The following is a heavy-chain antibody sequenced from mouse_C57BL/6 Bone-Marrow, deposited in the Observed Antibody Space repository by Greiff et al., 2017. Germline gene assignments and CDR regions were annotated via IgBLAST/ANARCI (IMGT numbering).Heavy chain of an antibody. J-gene: IGHJ2*01. CDR3: ARRRYYGSSPYFDY. Sequence: VQLQQSGPELVKPGASVKISCKASGYSFTDYNMNWVKQSNGKSLEWIGVLNPNYGTTSYNQKFKGKATLTVDQSCSTAYMQFNSLTSEDSAVYYCARRRYYGSSPYFDYWGQGTTLTVSS. CDR2: LNPNYGTT. CDR1: GYSFTDYN. D-gene: IGHD1-1*01. V-gene: IGHV1-39*01.